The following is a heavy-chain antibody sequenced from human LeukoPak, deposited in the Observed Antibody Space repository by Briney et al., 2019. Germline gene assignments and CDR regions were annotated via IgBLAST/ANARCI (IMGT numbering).Heavy chain of an antibody. CDR3: AKDPLLSGSLYPDY. D-gene: IGHD1-26*01. V-gene: IGHV3-23*01. CDR2: ISGSGGST. J-gene: IGHJ4*02. CDR1: GFIFSSYS. Sequence: GGSLRLSCAASGFIFSSYSMNWVRQAPGKGLEWVSAISGSGGSTYYADSVKGRFTISGDNSKNTLYLQMNSLRAEDTAVYYCAKDPLLSGSLYPDYWGQGTLVTVSS.